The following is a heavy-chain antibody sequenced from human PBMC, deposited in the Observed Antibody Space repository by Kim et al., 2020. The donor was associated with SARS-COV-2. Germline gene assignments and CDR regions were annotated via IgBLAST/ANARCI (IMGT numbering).Heavy chain of an antibody. CDR1: GGTFRNYE. CDR2: IFPIFGAT. V-gene: IGHV1-69*13. CDR3: ARGVAYSSSSWFDP. D-gene: IGHD6-6*01. Sequence: SVKVSCKASGGTFRNYEYNWVRQAPGQGLEWMGGIFPIFGATNYAQKFQGRLTITADESTSTAYMQLSSLKSEDTAVYYCARGVAYSSSSWFDPWGQGT. J-gene: IGHJ5*02.